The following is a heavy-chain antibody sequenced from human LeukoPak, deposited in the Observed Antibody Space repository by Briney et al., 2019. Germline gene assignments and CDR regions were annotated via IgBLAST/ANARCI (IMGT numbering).Heavy chain of an antibody. J-gene: IGHJ4*02. Sequence: PSETLSLTCTVSGGSISSYYWSWIRQPPGKGLEWIGYMSNSGSPNYNPSLKSRVTISVDTSKNQFSLKLSSVTAADTAVYYCARGRGWSYYSFFDYWGQGTLVTVSS. CDR1: GGSISSYY. CDR2: MSNSGSP. D-gene: IGHD1-26*01. CDR3: ARGRGWSYYSFFDY. V-gene: IGHV4-59*01.